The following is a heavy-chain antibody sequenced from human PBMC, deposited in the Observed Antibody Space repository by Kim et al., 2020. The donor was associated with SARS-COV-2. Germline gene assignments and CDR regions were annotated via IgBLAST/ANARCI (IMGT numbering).Heavy chain of an antibody. V-gene: IGHV4-39*01. Sequence: NPALKSRVTISVDTSKNQFSLKLSSVTAADTAVYYWARSQIVVVVAATLNWFDPWGQGTLVTVSS. D-gene: IGHD2-15*01. J-gene: IGHJ5*02. CDR3: ARSQIVVVVAATLNWFDP.